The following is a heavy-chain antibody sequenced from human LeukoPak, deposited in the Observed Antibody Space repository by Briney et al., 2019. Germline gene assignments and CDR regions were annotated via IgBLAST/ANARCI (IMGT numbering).Heavy chain of an antibody. Sequence: GGSLRLSCAASGFTFSSYNMNWVRQAPGKGLEWVSSISSSSSYIYYADSVKGRFTSSRDNAKNSLYLQMNSLRAEDTAVYYCARSFDNYYYYHMDVWGKGTTVTVSS. J-gene: IGHJ6*04. CDR3: ARSFDNYYYYHMDV. V-gene: IGHV3-21*01. D-gene: IGHD3-16*01. CDR2: ISSSSSYI. CDR1: GFTFSSYN.